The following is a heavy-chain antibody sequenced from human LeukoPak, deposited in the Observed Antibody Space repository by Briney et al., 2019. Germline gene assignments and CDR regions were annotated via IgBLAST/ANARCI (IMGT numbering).Heavy chain of an antibody. D-gene: IGHD3-16*01. V-gene: IGHV3-66*01. CDR3: ARDPKWAFGGLNGGDFGY. Sequence: PGGSLRLSCAASGFTVSSNYMSWVRQAPGKGLEWVSVIYSGGNTYYADSVKGRFTISRDNSKNTLYLQMNSLRAEDTAVYYCARDPKWAFGGLNGGDFGYWSQGTLVTVSS. CDR2: IYSGGNT. J-gene: IGHJ4*02. CDR1: GFTVSSNY.